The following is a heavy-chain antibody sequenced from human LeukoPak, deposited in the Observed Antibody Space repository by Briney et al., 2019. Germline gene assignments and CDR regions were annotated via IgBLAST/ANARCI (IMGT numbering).Heavy chain of an antibody. CDR2: INPNSGGT. V-gene: IGHV1-2*02. CDR1: GYTFTGYY. J-gene: IGHJ3*02. Sequence: ASVKVSCKASGYTFTGYYMHWVRQAPGQGLEWMGWINPNSGGTNYAQKFQGRVTMTRDTSISTAYMELSRLRSDDTAVYYCASSNCSSTSCFGAGSAFDIWGQGTMVTVSS. D-gene: IGHD2-2*01. CDR3: ASSNCSSTSCFGAGSAFDI.